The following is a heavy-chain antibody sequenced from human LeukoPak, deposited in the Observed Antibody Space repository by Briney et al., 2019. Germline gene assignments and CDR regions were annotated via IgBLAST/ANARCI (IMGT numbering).Heavy chain of an antibody. D-gene: IGHD2-2*02. J-gene: IGHJ4*02. CDR1: GFTFSSYS. CDR2: ISSSSSTI. Sequence: PGGSLRLSCAASGFTFSSYSMNWVRQAPGKGLEWVSYISSSSSTIYYADSVKGRFTISRDNAKNSLYLQMNSLRDEDTAVYYCTGCSSTSCYISPFDYWGQGTLVTVSS. CDR3: TGCSSTSCYISPFDY. V-gene: IGHV3-48*02.